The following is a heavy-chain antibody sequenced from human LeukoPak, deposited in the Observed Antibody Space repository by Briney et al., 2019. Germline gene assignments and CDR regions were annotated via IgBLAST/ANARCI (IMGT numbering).Heavy chain of an antibody. CDR2: ISYDSSNT. V-gene: IGHV3-30-3*01. Sequence: GGSLRLSCAASGFTFSTYAMHWVRQAPGKGLEWVADISYDSSNTYYADSVKGRFTISRDNAKNSLYLQMSSLSAEDTAVYYGSRTTTPHYWGSGSYALGFWGRGTLVTVTS. CDR3: SRTTTPHYWGSGSYALGF. J-gene: IGHJ4*02. D-gene: IGHD3-10*01. CDR1: GFTFSTYA.